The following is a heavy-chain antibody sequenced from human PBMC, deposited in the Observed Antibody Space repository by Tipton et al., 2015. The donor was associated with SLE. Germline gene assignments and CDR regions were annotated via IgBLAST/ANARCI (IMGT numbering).Heavy chain of an antibody. Sequence: TLSLTCTVSGYSISSGYYWGWIRQPPGKGLEWVGSIYYSGSTSYNPSLKSRVTISVDTSKNQFSLKLSSVTAADTAVYYCARHNGVNLFDYWGQGTLVTVSS. D-gene: IGHD2-8*01. CDR2: IYYSGST. CDR3: ARHNGVNLFDY. V-gene: IGHV4-38-2*02. CDR1: GYSISSGYY. J-gene: IGHJ4*02.